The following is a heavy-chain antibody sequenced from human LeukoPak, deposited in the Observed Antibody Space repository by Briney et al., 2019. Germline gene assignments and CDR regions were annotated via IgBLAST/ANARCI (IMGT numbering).Heavy chain of an antibody. CDR2: ISSSSSYI. V-gene: IGHV3-21*01. CDR3: ARDEAFTVTNGYYMDV. CDR1: GFTFSSYS. J-gene: IGHJ6*03. D-gene: IGHD4-17*01. Sequence: PGGSLRLSCAASGFTFSSYSMNWVRQAPGKGLEWVSSISSSSSYIYYADSVKGRFTISRDNAKNSLYLQMNSLRAEDTAVYYCARDEAFTVTNGYYMDVWGKGTTVTVSS.